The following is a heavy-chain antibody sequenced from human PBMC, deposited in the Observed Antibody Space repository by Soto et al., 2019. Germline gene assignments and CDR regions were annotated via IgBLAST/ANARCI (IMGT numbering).Heavy chain of an antibody. J-gene: IGHJ6*02. V-gene: IGHV3-66*01. CDR2: IHSGGST. CDR1: GFTVRSNY. Sequence: GGSLRLSCAASGFTVRSNYMSWVRQAPGKGLEWVSLIHSGGSTYYAESVKGRFTISRDNAKNSLYLQMNSLRDEDTAVYYCARGLYCSGGSCYWIPHYYGMDVWGQGTTVTVSS. D-gene: IGHD2-15*01. CDR3: ARGLYCSGGSCYWIPHYYGMDV.